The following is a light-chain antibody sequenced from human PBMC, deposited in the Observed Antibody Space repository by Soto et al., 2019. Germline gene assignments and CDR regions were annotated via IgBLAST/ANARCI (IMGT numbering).Light chain of an antibody. CDR3: QETYSAPLT. J-gene: IGKJ4*01. Sequence: IQITQTPSCVSASVGYRFSITYVASQSISSYLNWYQHKPGEAPKLLIYAASSFQSGVPSRFSGSESGTDFTLTISSLQPEDFATYYCQETYSAPLTFGGGTKVDIK. CDR1: QSISSY. CDR2: AAS. V-gene: IGKV1-39*01.